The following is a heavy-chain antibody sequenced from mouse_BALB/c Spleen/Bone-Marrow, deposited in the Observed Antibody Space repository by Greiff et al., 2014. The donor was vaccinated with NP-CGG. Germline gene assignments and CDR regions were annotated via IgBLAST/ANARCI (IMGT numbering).Heavy chain of an antibody. CDR2: IWAGGST. D-gene: IGHD2-1*01. V-gene: IGHV2-9*02. J-gene: IGHJ2*01. Sequence: VQLVESGPGLVAPSQSLSITCTVSGFSLTSYGVHWVRQPPGKGLEWLGVIWAGGSTNYNSALMSRLSISKDNSKGQVFLKMNSLQTDDTAMYYCARSPQRTTMIGYWGQGTTLTVSS. CDR1: GFSLTSYG. CDR3: ARSPQRTTMIGY.